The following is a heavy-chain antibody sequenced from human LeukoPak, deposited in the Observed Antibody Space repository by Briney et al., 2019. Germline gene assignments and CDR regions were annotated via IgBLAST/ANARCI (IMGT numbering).Heavy chain of an antibody. D-gene: IGHD3-10*01. V-gene: IGHV4-31*03. CDR1: GGSISSGNNY. CDR3: ARGVGSGSYRNKRNWFDP. CDR2: IYYTGSS. J-gene: IGHJ5*02. Sequence: SQTLSLTCTVSGGSISSGNNYWSWIRQHPGKGLEWMGYIYYTGSSHYNPSLKSRLTISVDTSKNQFSLRLNSVTAADTAVYYCARGVGSGSYRNKRNWFDPWGQGTLVTVSS.